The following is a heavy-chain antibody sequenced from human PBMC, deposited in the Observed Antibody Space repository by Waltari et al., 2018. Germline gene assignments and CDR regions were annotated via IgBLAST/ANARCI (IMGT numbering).Heavy chain of an antibody. Sequence: QVQLQESGPGLVRPSETLSLTCDVSVYFINTGFFWGWIRQPPGKGLEGIGNIYHDGTTYYNPYLKHRLMISLDTSKNQFSLRLNFVEVADTAVYYCARQTLGYCTSAACRRLETWGQGILVTVSS. J-gene: IGHJ5*02. CDR2: IYHDGTT. CDR3: ARQTLGYCTSAACRRLET. V-gene: IGHV4-38-2*01. D-gene: IGHD2-2*03. CDR1: VYFINTGFF.